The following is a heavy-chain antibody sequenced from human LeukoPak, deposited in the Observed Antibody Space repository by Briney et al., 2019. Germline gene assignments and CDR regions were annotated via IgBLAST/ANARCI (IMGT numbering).Heavy chain of an antibody. CDR2: IYYSGST. J-gene: IGHJ5*02. CDR3: ARDGVAVMGLYDP. CDR1: GGSISSSSYY. Sequence: PSETLSLTCTVSGGSISSSSYYWGWIRQPPGKGLEWIGSIYYSGSTYYNPSLKSRVTISVDTSKNQFSLKLSSVTAADTAVYYCARDGVAVMGLYDPWGQGTLVTVSS. V-gene: IGHV4-39*07. D-gene: IGHD6-19*01.